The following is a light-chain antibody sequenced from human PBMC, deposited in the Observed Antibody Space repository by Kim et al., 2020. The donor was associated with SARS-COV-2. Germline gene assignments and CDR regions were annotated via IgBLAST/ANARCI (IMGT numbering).Light chain of an antibody. CDR1: SSTIGYNT. V-gene: IGLV1-44*01. CDR2: SNN. J-gene: IGLJ2*01. CDR3: AAWDDSVDAVV. Sequence: GHRVHISSSGSSSTIGYNTVNWYQQFSGTAPNLLIYSNNHRPSGVPDRFSGPKSGTSASLAISGLQSEDEADYYCAAWDDSVDAVVFGGGTQLTVL.